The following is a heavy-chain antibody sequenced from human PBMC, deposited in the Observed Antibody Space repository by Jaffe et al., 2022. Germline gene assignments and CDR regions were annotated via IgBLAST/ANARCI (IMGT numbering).Heavy chain of an antibody. CDR3: AREPPCGGDCYYYYYYYMDV. CDR1: GGTFSSYT. J-gene: IGHJ6*03. CDR2: IIPILGIA. V-gene: IGHV1-69*08. D-gene: IGHD2-21*02. Sequence: QVQLVQSGAEVKKPGSSVKVSCKASGGTFSSYTISWVRQAPGQGLEWMGRIIPILGIANYAQKFQGRVTITADKSTSTAYMELSSLRSEDTAVYYCAREPPCGGDCYYYYYYYMDVWGKGTTVTVSS.